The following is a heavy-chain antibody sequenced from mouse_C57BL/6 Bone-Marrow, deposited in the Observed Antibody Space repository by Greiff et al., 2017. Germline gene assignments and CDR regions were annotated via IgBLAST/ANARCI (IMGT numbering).Heavy chain of an antibody. Sequence: EVQLQQSGPELVKPGASVKIPCKASGYTFTDYNMDWVKQSHGKSLEWIGDINPNNGGTNYNQKFKGKATLTVDKSSSTAYMELRSLTSEDTAVYYCAEDCSNYEKERDYWGQGTSVTVSS. V-gene: IGHV1-18*01. D-gene: IGHD2-5*01. CDR1: GYTFTDYN. J-gene: IGHJ4*01. CDR3: AEDCSNYEKERDY. CDR2: INPNNGGT.